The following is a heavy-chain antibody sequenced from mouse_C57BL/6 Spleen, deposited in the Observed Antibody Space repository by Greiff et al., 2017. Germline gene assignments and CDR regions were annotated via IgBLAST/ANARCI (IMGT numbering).Heavy chain of an antibody. CDR3: ARSPFAY. V-gene: IGHV1-4*01. CDR1: GYTFTSYT. J-gene: IGHJ3*01. CDR2: INPSSGYT. Sequence: QVQLKQSGAELARPGASVKMSCKASGYTFTSYTMHWVKQRPGQGLEWIGYINPSSGYTKYNQKFKDKATLTADKSSSTAYMQLRSLTAEDSAVYYCARSPFAYWGQGTLVTVSA.